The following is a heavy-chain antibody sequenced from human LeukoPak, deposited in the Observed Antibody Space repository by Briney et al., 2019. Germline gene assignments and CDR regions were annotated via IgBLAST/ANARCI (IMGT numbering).Heavy chain of an antibody. CDR2: IFYSGST. D-gene: IGHD3-10*01. Sequence: SETLSLTCTVSGYSISSGYYWGWVRQPPGKGLEWIGNIFYSGSTYYSPSLKSRVTISLDTSRNQFSLKLNSVTAADTAGYYCAKSNGYGLVDIWGQGTMVTVSS. CDR3: AKSNGYGLVDI. CDR1: GYSISSGYY. J-gene: IGHJ3*02. V-gene: IGHV4-38-2*02.